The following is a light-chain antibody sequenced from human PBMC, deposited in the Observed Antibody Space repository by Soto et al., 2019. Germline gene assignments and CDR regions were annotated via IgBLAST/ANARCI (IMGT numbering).Light chain of an antibody. Sequence: EIVMTQSPATLSVSPGERATLSCRASQSVSSNLAWYQQKPGQAPRLLIYGASTRATGIPARFSGSGSGTEFPLTISSLQSEDFAVYYCQQYNNWPPYTFGQGTKVDSK. CDR2: GAS. CDR1: QSVSSN. V-gene: IGKV3-15*01. CDR3: QQYNNWPPYT. J-gene: IGKJ2*01.